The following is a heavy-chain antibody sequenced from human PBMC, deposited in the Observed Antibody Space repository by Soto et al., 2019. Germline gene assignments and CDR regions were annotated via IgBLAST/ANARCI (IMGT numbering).Heavy chain of an antibody. CDR2: IYYSGST. CDR3: ARLMGGIVGATTWFYGMDV. V-gene: IGHV4-39*01. D-gene: IGHD1-26*01. CDR1: GVSISSSSYY. J-gene: IGHJ6*02. Sequence: ASETLSLTCTVSGVSISSSSYYWGWIRQPPGKGLEWIGSIYYSGSTYYNPSLKSRVTISVDTSMNQFSLKLSSVTAADTSVYYCARLMGGIVGATTWFYGMDVWGQGTTVT.